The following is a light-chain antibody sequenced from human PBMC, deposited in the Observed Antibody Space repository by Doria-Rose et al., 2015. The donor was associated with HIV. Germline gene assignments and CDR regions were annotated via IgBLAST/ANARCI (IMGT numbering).Light chain of an antibody. Sequence: TQSPGTLSLSPGERATLSCRASQSFSSTYLAWYQQKPGQAPSLIIYDGSTRATGIPDRFSASGSGTDCTLTINRLEPEDFALYYRHQYGTSWTFGQGTKVEI. CDR3: HQYGTSWT. CDR1: QSFSSTY. V-gene: IGKV3-20*01. J-gene: IGKJ1*01. CDR2: DGS.